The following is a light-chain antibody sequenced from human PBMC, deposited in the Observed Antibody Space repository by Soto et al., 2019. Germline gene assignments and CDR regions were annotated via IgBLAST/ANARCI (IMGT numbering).Light chain of an antibody. CDR3: QQYGSPPIT. Sequence: EIVLTQSPGTLSLSPGERATLSCRASQSVSGRYLAWYQQKPGQAPRLLIYGASSRATGIPDRFSGSGSGTDFTLTISRLEPEDFAVYYCQQYGSPPITFGQGTRLEIK. V-gene: IGKV3-20*01. J-gene: IGKJ5*01. CDR2: GAS. CDR1: QSVSGRY.